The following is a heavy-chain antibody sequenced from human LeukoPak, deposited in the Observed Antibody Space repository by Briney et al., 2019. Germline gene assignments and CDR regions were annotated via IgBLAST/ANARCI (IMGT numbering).Heavy chain of an antibody. CDR3: ARDYAGSPDY. CDR2: IKGDGSTT. V-gene: IGHV3-74*03. J-gene: IGHJ4*02. D-gene: IGHD3-10*01. Sequence: QPGGSLRLSCTASGFTFSTYWINWVRQSPGKGLVWVALIKGDGSTTTHADSVKGRFTISRDNAKNTAYLQMNSLRDEDTAVYYCARDYAGSPDYWGQGTLVTVSA. CDR1: GFTFSTYW.